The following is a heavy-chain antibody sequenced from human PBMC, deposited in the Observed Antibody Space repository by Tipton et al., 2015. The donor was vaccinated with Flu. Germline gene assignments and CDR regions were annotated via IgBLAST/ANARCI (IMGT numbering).Heavy chain of an antibody. Sequence: TLSLTCAVYGGSFSGYYWSWLRQPPGKGLEWIGEITHSGSTNYNPSLKCRVTISVDTSKNQFSLKLSSVTAADTAVYYCARRKAAKAAFDIWGQGTMVTVSS. CDR1: GGSFSGYY. CDR3: ARRKAAKAAFDI. J-gene: IGHJ3*02. V-gene: IGHV4-34*01. D-gene: IGHD2-15*01. CDR2: ITHSGST.